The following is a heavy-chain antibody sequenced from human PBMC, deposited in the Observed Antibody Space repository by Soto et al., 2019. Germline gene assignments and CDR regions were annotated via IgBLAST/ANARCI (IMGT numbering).Heavy chain of an antibody. D-gene: IGHD1-1*01. CDR2: VYYSGST. J-gene: IGHJ4*02. V-gene: IGHV4-59*01. Sequence: PSETLSLTCTVSGASISSYYWSWIRQPPGKGLEWIGYVYYSGSTNYNPSLKSRVTISVDTSKNQFSLKLSSVTAADTAMYYCARDTTPSLWGQGTLVTSPQ. CDR1: GASISSYY. CDR3: ARDTTPSL.